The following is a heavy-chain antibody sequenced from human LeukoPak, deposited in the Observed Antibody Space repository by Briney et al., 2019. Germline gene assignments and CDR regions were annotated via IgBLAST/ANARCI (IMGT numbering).Heavy chain of an antibody. D-gene: IGHD2-2*01. Sequence: SETLSLTCTVSGGSISSYYWSWIRQSPGKGLEWIGYIYYSGSTNYNPSLKSRVTISVDTSKNQFSLKLSSVTAADTAVYYCARDSCSSTSCPVSYYGMDVWGKGTTVTVSS. J-gene: IGHJ6*04. CDR3: ARDSCSSTSCPVSYYGMDV. V-gene: IGHV4-59*01. CDR1: GGSISSYY. CDR2: IYYSGST.